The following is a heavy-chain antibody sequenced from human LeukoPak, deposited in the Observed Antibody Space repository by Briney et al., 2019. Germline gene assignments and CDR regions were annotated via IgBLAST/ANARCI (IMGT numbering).Heavy chain of an antibody. CDR2: ISGSGGST. CDR3: AKGMRWSDP. Sequence: GGSLRLSCAASGFTFNSYGMTWVRQAPGKGREWLSSISGSGGSTYYADSVKGRFTISRDNTENTVYLQMSSLRAEDTAVYYCAKGMRWSDPWGQGTLVTVSS. V-gene: IGHV3-23*01. J-gene: IGHJ5*02. CDR1: GFTFNSYG.